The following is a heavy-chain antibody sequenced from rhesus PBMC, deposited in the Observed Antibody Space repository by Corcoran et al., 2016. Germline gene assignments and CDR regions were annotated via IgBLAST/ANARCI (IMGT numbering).Heavy chain of an antibody. Sequence: QVQLQESGPGLVKPSETLSLTCAVSGASISSYWWSWIRQPPGKGLEWMWEIKGNRCSTYYTPSLKSRVTISKDASKNQFSLKLSSVTAADTAVYYCARGLVGSQGSWGQGVVVTVSS. CDR1: GASISSYW. D-gene: IGHD3-34*01. CDR3: ARGLVGSQGS. CDR2: IKGNRCST. V-gene: IGHV4-80*01. J-gene: IGHJ6*01.